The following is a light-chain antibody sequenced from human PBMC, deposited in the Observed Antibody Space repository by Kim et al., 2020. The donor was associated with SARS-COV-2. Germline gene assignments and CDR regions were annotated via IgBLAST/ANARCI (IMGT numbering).Light chain of an antibody. CDR3: SSYTSSSTLYV. J-gene: IGLJ1*01. Sequence: QSITISCTGTSSDVGGYNYVSWYQQHPGKAPKLMIYDVSHRPSGVSNRFSGSKSGNTASLTISELQAEDEADYYCSSYTSSSTLYVFGTGTKVTVL. CDR2: DVS. V-gene: IGLV2-14*03. CDR1: SSDVGGYNY.